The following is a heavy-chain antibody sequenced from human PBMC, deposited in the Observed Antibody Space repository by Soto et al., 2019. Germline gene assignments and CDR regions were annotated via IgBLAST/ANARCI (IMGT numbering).Heavy chain of an antibody. CDR3: ARSEYSSSSAGYYYYYGMDV. V-gene: IGHV3-33*01. J-gene: IGHJ6*02. Sequence: QVQLVESGGGVVQPGRSLRLSCAASGFTFSSYGMHWVRQAPGKGLEWVAVIWYDGSNKYYADSVKGRFTISRDNSKNTLYLQMNSLRAEDTAVYYCARSEYSSSSAGYYYYYGMDVWGQGTTVTVSS. CDR2: IWYDGSNK. D-gene: IGHD6-6*01. CDR1: GFTFSSYG.